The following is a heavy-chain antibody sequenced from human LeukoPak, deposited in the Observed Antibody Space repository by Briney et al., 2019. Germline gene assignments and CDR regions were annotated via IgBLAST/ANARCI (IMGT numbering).Heavy chain of an antibody. J-gene: IGHJ6*03. D-gene: IGHD3-10*01. CDR1: GYTFTGYY. Sequence: ASVKVSCKASGYTFTGYYMHWVRQAPGQGLEWMGRINPNSGGTNYAQKFQGRVTMTRDTSISTAYMELSRLRSDNTAVYYCASAYGSGSYKTYYYYYMDVWGKGTTVTVSS. CDR3: ASAYGSGSYKTYYYYYMDV. CDR2: INPNSGGT. V-gene: IGHV1-2*06.